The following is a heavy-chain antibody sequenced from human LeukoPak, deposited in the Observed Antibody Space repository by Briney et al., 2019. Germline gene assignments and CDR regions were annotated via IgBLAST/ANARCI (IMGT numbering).Heavy chain of an antibody. CDR2: INSDGRST. Sequence: PGGSLRLSCVTSGFTFSRYWMHWVRQAPGKGLVWVSRINSDGRSTNYADSVKGRFTISRDNSKNTLYLQMNSLRAEDTAVYYCAKDYSKTSYYGSGTYYRPNWFDPWGQGTLVTVSS. J-gene: IGHJ5*02. V-gene: IGHV3-74*01. CDR1: GFTFSRYW. CDR3: AKDYSKTSYYGSGTYYRPNWFDP. D-gene: IGHD3-10*01.